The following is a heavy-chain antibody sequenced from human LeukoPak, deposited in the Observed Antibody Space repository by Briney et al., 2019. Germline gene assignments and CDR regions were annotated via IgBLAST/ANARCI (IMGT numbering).Heavy chain of an antibody. V-gene: IGHV3-21*01. J-gene: IGHJ3*02. CDR1: GFTFSSYS. CDR3: ARVSHSSGYYHNAFDI. Sequence: PGGSLRLSCAASGFTFSSYSMNWVRQAPGKGLEWVSSISSSSYIYYADSVKGRFTISRDNAKNSLYLQMNSLRAEDTAVYYCARVSHSSGYYHNAFDIWDQGTMVTVSS. CDR2: ISSSSYI. D-gene: IGHD3-22*01.